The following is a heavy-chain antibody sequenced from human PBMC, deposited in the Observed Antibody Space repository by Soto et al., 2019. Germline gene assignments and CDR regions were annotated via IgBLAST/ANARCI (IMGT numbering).Heavy chain of an antibody. CDR3: ARHAGEDIVLVPAAIPYYFDY. V-gene: IGHV4-59*05. J-gene: IGHJ4*02. Sequence: SETLSLTCTVSGGSISSYYWSWIRQPPGKGLEWIGSIYYSGSTYYNPSLKSRVTISVDTSKNQFSLKLSSVTAADTAVYYCARHAGEDIVLVPAAIPYYFDYWGQGTLVTVS. CDR1: GGSISSYY. D-gene: IGHD2-2*01. CDR2: IYYSGST.